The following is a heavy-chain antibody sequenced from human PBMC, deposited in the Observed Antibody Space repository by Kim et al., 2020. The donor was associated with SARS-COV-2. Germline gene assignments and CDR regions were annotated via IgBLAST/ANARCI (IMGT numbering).Heavy chain of an antibody. CDR3: ASIEAASPNPPDFDY. Sequence: GGSLRLSCAASGFTFSSYWMSWVRQAPGKGLEWVANIKQDGSEKYYVDSVKGRFTISRDNAKNSLYLQMNSLRAEDTAVYYCASIEAASPNPPDFDYWGQGTLVTVSS. V-gene: IGHV3-7*03. J-gene: IGHJ4*02. D-gene: IGHD6-13*01. CDR1: GFTFSSYW. CDR2: IKQDGSEK.